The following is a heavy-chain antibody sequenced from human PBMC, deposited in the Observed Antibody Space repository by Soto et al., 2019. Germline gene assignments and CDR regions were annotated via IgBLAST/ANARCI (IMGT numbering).Heavy chain of an antibody. D-gene: IGHD3-3*02. V-gene: IGHV3-11*01. CDR2: ISSSSRTI. Sequence: GGSLSLSCAASGFPLSDYYMSWIRQAPGKGLEWVSYISSSSRTIYYADSVRGRFTISRDNAENSVYLQMNSLRAEDTALYYCARNSEHFDYWGQGIMVTVSS. CDR3: ARNSEHFDY. CDR1: GFPLSDYY. J-gene: IGHJ4*02.